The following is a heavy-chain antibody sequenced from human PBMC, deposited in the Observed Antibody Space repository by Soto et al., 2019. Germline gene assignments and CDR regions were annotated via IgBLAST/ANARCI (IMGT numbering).Heavy chain of an antibody. J-gene: IGHJ4*02. CDR1: GYTFTSYG. V-gene: IGHV1-18*01. CDR2: ISAHNGNT. CDR3: ARGRYGDY. Sequence: QVHLVQSGAEVKKPGASVKVSCKASGYTFTSYGITWVRQAPGQGLEWMGWISAHNGNTDYAQKLQGRVIVTRDTPTSTAYMELRGLISDDTAVYYCARGRYGDYWGQGALVTGSS. D-gene: IGHD1-1*01.